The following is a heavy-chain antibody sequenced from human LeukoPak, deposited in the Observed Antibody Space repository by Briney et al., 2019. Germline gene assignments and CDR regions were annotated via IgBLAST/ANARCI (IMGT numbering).Heavy chain of an antibody. J-gene: IGHJ4*02. V-gene: IGHV4-59*01. CDR1: GGSINSYY. Sequence: KPSETLSLACSVSGGSINSYYWSWIRQPPGKGLEWIGYISYSGGTNYNPSLKSRVTISVDTSKNQFSLKLSSVTAADTAVYYCARGPSAPVDCWGQGTLVTASS. CDR2: ISYSGGT. CDR3: ARGPSAPVDC.